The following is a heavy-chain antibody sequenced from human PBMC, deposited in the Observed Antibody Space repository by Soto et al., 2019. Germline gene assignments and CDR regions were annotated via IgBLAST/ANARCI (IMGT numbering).Heavy chain of an antibody. CDR1: GFTFSSYG. J-gene: IGHJ6*02. D-gene: IGHD6-19*01. CDR2: ISYDGSNK. Sequence: PGGSLRLSCAASGFTFSSYGRHWVRQAPGKGLEWVAVISYDGSNKYYADSVKGRFTISRDNSKNTLYLQMSSLRAEDTAVYYCVKDGSSGWPYFYDMDVWGQGTTVTVSS. CDR3: VKDGSSGWPYFYDMDV. V-gene: IGHV3-30*18.